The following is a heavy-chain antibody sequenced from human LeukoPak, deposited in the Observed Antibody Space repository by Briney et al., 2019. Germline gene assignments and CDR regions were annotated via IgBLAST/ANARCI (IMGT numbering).Heavy chain of an antibody. CDR1: GGSISSSSYY. D-gene: IGHD3-9*01. Sequence: SETLSLTCTVSGGSISSSSYYWGWIRQPPGKGLEWIGSIYYSGSTYYNPSLKSRVTISVDTSKNQFSLKLSSVTAADTAVYYCARGRQLLRYFDWLLVWFDPWGQGTLVTVSS. CDR2: IYYSGST. CDR3: ARGRQLLRYFDWLLVWFDP. V-gene: IGHV4-39*07. J-gene: IGHJ5*02.